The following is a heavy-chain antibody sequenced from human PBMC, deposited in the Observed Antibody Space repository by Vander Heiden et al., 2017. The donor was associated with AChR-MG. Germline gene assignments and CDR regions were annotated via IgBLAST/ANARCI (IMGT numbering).Heavy chain of an antibody. CDR1: GFTFSSYG. D-gene: IGHD3-10*01. J-gene: IGHJ1*01. V-gene: IGHV3-7*03. CDR3: ARLDYYGSGSYPKYFQH. Sequence: EVQLVESGGGLVQPGGSLRLSCPASGFTFSSYGMSWVRQAPGKGLEWVANIKQDGSEKYYVDSVKGRFTISRDNAKNSLYLQMNSLRAEDTAVYYCARLDYYGSGSYPKYFQHWGQGTLVTVSS. CDR2: IKQDGSEK.